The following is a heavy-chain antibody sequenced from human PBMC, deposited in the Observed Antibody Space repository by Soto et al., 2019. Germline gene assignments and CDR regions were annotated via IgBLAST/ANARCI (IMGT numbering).Heavy chain of an antibody. CDR1: GFTFSSYG. CDR2: SSATGAGT. V-gene: IGHV3-23*01. CDR3: AKDRRAGGNYGFYSDF. Sequence: LRLSCAASGFTFSSYGMTWVRQAPGKGLEWVSFSSATGAGTYYADSVKGRFTISRDNSKNTLYLQMTSLRADDTAVYYCAKDRRAGGNYGFYSDFWGQGALVTVS. J-gene: IGHJ4*02. D-gene: IGHD1-7*01.